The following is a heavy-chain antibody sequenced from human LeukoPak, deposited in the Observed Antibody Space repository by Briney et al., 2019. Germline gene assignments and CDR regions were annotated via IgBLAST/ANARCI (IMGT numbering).Heavy chain of an antibody. V-gene: IGHV3-21*01. Sequence: AGGSLRLSCVASGFTFSTYSMNWVRQAPGKGLEWVSSISSSSNYIYYADSVKGRFTISRDNAKNSLYLQMNSLRAADTAVYYWAQNFYDSSGLYFDYWGRGTLVTVSS. J-gene: IGHJ4*02. CDR2: ISSSSNYI. CDR3: AQNFYDSSGLYFDY. CDR1: GFTFSTYS. D-gene: IGHD3-22*01.